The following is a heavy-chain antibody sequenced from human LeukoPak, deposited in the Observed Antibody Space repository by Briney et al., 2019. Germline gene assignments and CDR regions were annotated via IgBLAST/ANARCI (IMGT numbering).Heavy chain of an antibody. CDR1: GGSISSYY. CDR3: ARSMTYRSTWYTDY. CDR2: ISYSGTT. Sequence: SETLSLTCTVSGGSISSYYWTWIRQPPGKGLEWIGYISYSGTTNYNPSLKSRVTISVDTSKNQFSLKLSSVTAADTAVYYCARSMTYRSTWYTDYWGQGTLVTVSS. V-gene: IGHV4-59*08. D-gene: IGHD6-13*01. J-gene: IGHJ4*02.